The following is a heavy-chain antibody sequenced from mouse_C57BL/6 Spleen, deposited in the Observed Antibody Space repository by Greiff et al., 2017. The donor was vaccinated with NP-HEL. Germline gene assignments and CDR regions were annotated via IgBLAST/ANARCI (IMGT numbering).Heavy chain of an antibody. D-gene: IGHD3-2*01. CDR3: ARETRGRGEDY. V-gene: IGHV1-64*01. CDR1: GYTFTSYW. Sequence: QVQLQQPGAELVKPGASVKLSCKASGYTFTSYWMHWVKQRPGQGLEWIGMIHPNSGSTNYNEKFKSKATLTVDKSSSTAYMQLSSLTSEDSAVYYCARETRGRGEDYWGQGTTLTVSS. CDR2: IHPNSGST. J-gene: IGHJ2*01.